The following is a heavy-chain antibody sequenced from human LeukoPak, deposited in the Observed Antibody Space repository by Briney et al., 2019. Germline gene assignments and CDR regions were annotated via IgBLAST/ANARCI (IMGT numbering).Heavy chain of an antibody. J-gene: IGHJ4*02. D-gene: IGHD3/OR15-3a*01. Sequence: SETLSLTCRVSDGSIRTYYWSWIRQSPGQGLEWIGNIYYRGDINYNPPLKSRVIISIDTSKNQFSLKVTSLTAADTAVYYCATNKDWAEADWGQGTLVIVSS. CDR3: ATNKDWAEAD. CDR1: DGSIRTYY. CDR2: IYYRGDI. V-gene: IGHV4-59*03.